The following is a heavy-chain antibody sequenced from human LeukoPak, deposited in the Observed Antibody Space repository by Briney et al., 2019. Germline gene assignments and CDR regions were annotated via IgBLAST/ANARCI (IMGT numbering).Heavy chain of an antibody. CDR1: GGSISSYY. J-gene: IGHJ4*02. CDR2: IYHSGST. D-gene: IGHD6-19*01. CDR3: ARVSRRYSSGWYPLYYFDY. Sequence: PSETLSLTCTVSGGSISSYYWSWIRQPPGKGLKWMGYIYHSGSTNYDPSLKSRVTISVDTSKNKFSLKLSSVTAADTVVYYCARVSRRYSSGWYPLYYFDYWGQGTLVTVSS. V-gene: IGHV4-59*01.